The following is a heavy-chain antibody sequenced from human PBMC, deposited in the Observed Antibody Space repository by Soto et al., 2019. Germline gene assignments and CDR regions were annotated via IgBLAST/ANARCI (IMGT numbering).Heavy chain of an antibody. D-gene: IGHD4-17*01. CDR1: GGTFSSYA. Sequence: SVKVSCKASGGTFSSYAISWVRQAPGQGLEWMGGIIPIFGTANYAQKFQGRVTITADESTSTAYMELSSLRSEDTAVYYCARVGYGDYVYYYGMDVWGQGTTVTVSS. CDR3: ARVGYGDYVYYYGMDV. CDR2: IIPIFGTA. V-gene: IGHV1-69*13. J-gene: IGHJ6*02.